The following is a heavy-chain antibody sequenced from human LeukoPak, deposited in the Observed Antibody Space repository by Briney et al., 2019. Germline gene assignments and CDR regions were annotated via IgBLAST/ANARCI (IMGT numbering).Heavy chain of an antibody. V-gene: IGHV3-53*01. CDR2: IYSGGST. Sequence: GGSLRLSCAASGFTVSSNYMSWVRQAPGKGLEWVSVIYSGGSTYYADSVKGRFTISRDNSKNTLYLQMNSLRAEDTAVYYCARVKWELLLPDYWGQGTLVTVSS. CDR1: GFTVSSNY. CDR3: ARVKWELLLPDY. J-gene: IGHJ4*02. D-gene: IGHD1-26*01.